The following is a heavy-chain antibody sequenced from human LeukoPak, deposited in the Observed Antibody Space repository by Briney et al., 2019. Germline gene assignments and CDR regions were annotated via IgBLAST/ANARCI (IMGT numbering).Heavy chain of an antibody. CDR1: GFTFSTYW. CDR3: ARGSGASAADWFDS. V-gene: IGHV3-7*01. D-gene: IGHD2-15*01. CDR2: IKEDGNEK. J-gene: IGHJ5*01. Sequence: PGGSQRLSCAASGFTFSTYWMNWVRQAPGKGLEWVANIKEDGNEKYNVDSVRDRFTISRDNAKNSLYLQMSSLRAEDTAVYYCARGSGASAADWFDSWGQGTLVTVAS.